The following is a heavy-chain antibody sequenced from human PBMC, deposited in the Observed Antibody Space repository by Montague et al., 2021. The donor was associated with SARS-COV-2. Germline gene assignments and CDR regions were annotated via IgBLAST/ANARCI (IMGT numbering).Heavy chain of an antibody. CDR1: GGSFSTYY. Sequence: SETLSLTCAVSGGSFSTYYYDWICLPQGKGMERNGNIDHSGNTNYNPNPTRRVPISVDTSTSQFSLYLTSVTAAAAAIYYCARDHTVSEWIWYGMDVWGPGTTVTVSS. J-gene: IGHJ6*02. CDR2: IDHSGNT. D-gene: IGHD3-3*01. V-gene: IGHV4-34*01. CDR3: ARDHTVSEWIWYGMDV.